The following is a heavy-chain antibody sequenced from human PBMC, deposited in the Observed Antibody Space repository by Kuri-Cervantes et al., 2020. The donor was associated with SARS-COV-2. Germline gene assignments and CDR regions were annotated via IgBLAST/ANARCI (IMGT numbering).Heavy chain of an antibody. J-gene: IGHJ4*02. CDR3: ARDPGYCSGGTCLDY. D-gene: IGHD2-15*01. Sequence: ASVKVSCKASAYTFTAYYIHWVRQAPGQGLEWMGWINPYNGDTNYAQKFQGRVTLTRDTSISTAYMELNRLRSDDTAVDYCARDPGYCSGGTCLDYWGQGTLVTGSS. CDR2: INPYNGDT. V-gene: IGHV1-2*02. CDR1: AYTFTAYY.